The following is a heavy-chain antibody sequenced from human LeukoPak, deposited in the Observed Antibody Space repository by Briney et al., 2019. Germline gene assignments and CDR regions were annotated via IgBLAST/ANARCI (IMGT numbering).Heavy chain of an antibody. CDR3: TRGGTVGSPSNRFDP. CDR1: GGSISSHY. Sequence: KPSETLSLTCTVSGGSISSHYWNWTRQPPGKGLEWIGYIYYSGSTNYNPSLKSRVTISVDTSKNQFSLKLNSVTAADSAVYYCTRGGTVGSPSNRFDPWGQGTLVTVSS. J-gene: IGHJ5*02. D-gene: IGHD3-16*01. V-gene: IGHV4-59*11. CDR2: IYYSGST.